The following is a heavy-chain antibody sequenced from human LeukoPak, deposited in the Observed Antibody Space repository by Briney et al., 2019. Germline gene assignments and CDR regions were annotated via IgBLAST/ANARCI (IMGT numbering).Heavy chain of an antibody. CDR2: ISWNSDII. V-gene: IGHV3-9*01. D-gene: IGHD2-15*01. J-gene: IGHJ6*03. CDR3: VKSGGYYYMDA. CDR1: GFILHDFA. Sequence: GGSLRLSCAASGFILHDFAMHWVRQTPGKGLEWVSTISWNSDIILYADSVKGRFTIFRDNDRDSLYMEINSLRPEDTALYYCVKSGGYYYMDAWGKGTTVIVSS.